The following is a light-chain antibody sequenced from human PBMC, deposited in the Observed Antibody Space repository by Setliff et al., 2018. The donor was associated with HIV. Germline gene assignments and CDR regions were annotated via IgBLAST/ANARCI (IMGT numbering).Light chain of an antibody. V-gene: IGKV1-17*01. Sequence: DIQMTQSPSSLSASVGDRVTITCRASQGIRNQLDWFQQKPGKAPKRLIYAASSLESGVPSRFSGSGSGTEFTLTMSSLQPEDFATYCCLQHKGYPLTFGGGTKVDIK. CDR1: QGIRNQ. J-gene: IGKJ4*01. CDR2: AAS. CDR3: LQHKGYPLT.